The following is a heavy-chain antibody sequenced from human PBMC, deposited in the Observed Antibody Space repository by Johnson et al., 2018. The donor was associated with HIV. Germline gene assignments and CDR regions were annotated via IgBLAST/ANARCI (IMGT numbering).Heavy chain of an antibody. CDR3: ARAPEVRGIDAFDI. V-gene: IGHV3-11*04. Sequence: QVQLVESGGGLVHPGGSLRLSCAASGFSFSDYYMSWIRQAPGKGLEWVSYITSSGSTLYYADSVKGRFTISRDNAKNSLSLQMNILTAEDTAVYYCARAPEVRGIDAFDIWGQGTMVTVSS. D-gene: IGHD3-10*01. CDR1: GFSFSDYY. CDR2: ITSSGSTL. J-gene: IGHJ3*02.